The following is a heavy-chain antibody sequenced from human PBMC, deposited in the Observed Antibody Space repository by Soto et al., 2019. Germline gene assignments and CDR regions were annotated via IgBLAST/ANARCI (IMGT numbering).Heavy chain of an antibody. V-gene: IGHV4-30-4*01. CDR3: ASRSIHCSGGSCYSGIDD. J-gene: IGHJ4*02. Sequence: SETLSLTCSVSGGSISSGYYYWSWIRQPPGKGLEWIGNIYYSGNTYYNPSLKSRLIISIDTSKNQFSLKLTSVTAADTAVYYCASRSIHCSGGSCYSGIDDWGQGTLVTVSS. D-gene: IGHD2-15*01. CDR1: GGSISSGYYY. CDR2: IYYSGNT.